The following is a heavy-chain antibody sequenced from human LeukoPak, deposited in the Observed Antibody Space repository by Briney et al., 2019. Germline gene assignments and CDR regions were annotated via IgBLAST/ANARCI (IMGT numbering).Heavy chain of an antibody. V-gene: IGHV1-18*01. CDR1: GYIFTRYA. J-gene: IGHJ5*02. CDR2: ISAYNGNT. Sequence: ASEKVSCKSSGYIFTRYAISWVRQAPGQGLEWMGWISAYNGNTNYAQKLQGRVTMTTDTSTSTAYMELRSLRSDDTAVYYCARVRVVASTDWFDPWGQGTLVTVSS. D-gene: IGHD2-15*01. CDR3: ARVRVVASTDWFDP.